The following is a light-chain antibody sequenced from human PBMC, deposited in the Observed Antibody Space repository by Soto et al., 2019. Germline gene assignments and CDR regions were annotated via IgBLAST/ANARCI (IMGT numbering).Light chain of an antibody. CDR1: QSILHSSNNKNY. J-gene: IGKJ1*01. CDR2: WAS. CDR3: QQYYTTPRT. V-gene: IGKV4-1*01. Sequence: DIVMTQSPDSLAVSLGERATINCKSSQSILHSSNNKNYLSWYQQKPGQPPKLLIYWASTRESGVPDRFSGSGSGTDFTLTISSLKAEDVAVYYCQQYYTTPRTFGQGTKVEFK.